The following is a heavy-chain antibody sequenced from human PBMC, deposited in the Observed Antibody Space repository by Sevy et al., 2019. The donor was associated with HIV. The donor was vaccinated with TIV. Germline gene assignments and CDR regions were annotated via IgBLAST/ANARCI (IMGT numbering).Heavy chain of an antibody. Sequence: GGSLRLSCAASGFTVNSNYMTWVRQAPGKGLEGVAVISYAGSATYYTDSVKGRFTISRDNSKNKLYLEMTSLRVEDTAVYYCTRDSGYDPNYVPGHYWGQGTPVTVSS. CDR3: TRDSGYDPNYVPGHY. CDR1: GFTVNSNY. D-gene: IGHD4-4*01. V-gene: IGHV3-30*03. CDR2: ISYAGSAT. J-gene: IGHJ4*02.